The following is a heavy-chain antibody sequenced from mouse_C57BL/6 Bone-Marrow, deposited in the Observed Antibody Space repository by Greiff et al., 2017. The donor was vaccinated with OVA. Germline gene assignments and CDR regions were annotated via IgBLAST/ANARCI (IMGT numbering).Heavy chain of an antibody. CDR3: TTPVVRGAMDY. Sequence: EVQLQQSGAELVRPGASVKLSCTASGFNIKDDYMHWVKQRPEQGLEWIGWIDPENGDTEYASKFQGKATITADTSSNTAYLQLSSLTSEDTAVYYCTTPVVRGAMDYWGQGTSVTVSS. CDR2: IDPENGDT. D-gene: IGHD1-1*01. J-gene: IGHJ4*01. V-gene: IGHV14-4*01. CDR1: GFNIKDDY.